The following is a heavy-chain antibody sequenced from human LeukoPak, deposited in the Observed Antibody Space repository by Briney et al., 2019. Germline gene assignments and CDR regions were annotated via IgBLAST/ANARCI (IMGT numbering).Heavy chain of an antibody. J-gene: IGHJ4*02. Sequence: SETLSLTCTVSGGSISSSSYYWGWIRQPPGKGLEWIGSIYYSGSTYYNPSLKSRVTISVDTSENQFSLKLSSVTAADTAVYYCARERVATISDYWGQGTLVTVSS. CDR3: ARERVATISDY. D-gene: IGHD5-12*01. V-gene: IGHV4-39*07. CDR2: IYYSGST. CDR1: GGSISSSSYY.